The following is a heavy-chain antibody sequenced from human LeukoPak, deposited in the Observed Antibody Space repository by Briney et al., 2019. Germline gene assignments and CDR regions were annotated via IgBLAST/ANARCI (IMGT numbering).Heavy chain of an antibody. J-gene: IGHJ5*02. V-gene: IGHV3-74*01. CDR2: INSDGSST. Sequence: GGSLRLSCAASGFTFSSYWMHWVRQAPGKGLVWVSRINSDGSSTSYADSVKGRFTISRDNAKNTLYLQMNSLRAEDTAVYYCARDRRPLGSGSSRWFDPWGQGTLVTVSS. CDR1: GFTFSSYW. D-gene: IGHD3-10*01. CDR3: ARDRRPLGSGSSRWFDP.